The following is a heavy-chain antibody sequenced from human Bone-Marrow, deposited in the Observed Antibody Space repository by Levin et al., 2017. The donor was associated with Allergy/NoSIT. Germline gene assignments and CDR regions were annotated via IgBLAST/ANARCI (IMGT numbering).Heavy chain of an antibody. CDR2: IYYGGTT. V-gene: IGHV3-53*01. D-gene: IGHD2/OR15-2a*01. CDR3: ARDTSLLSRFDL. Sequence: GGSLRLSCVVSGFSVGSSYMSWVRQAPGKGLEWVSIIYYGGTTYYAGSVEGRFTISRDNSKNTVYLHMNTLRAEDTATYYCARDTSLLSRFDLWGQGTLVTVSS. CDR1: GFSVGSSY. J-gene: IGHJ5*02.